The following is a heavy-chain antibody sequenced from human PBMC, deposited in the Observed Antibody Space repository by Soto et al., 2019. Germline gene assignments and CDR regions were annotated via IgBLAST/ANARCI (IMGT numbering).Heavy chain of an antibody. D-gene: IGHD2-21*01. V-gene: IGHV3-53*01. J-gene: IGHJ3*01. Sequence: EAQLVESGGGLIKPGRSLRLSCATSGFADSSYYFIWVRQAPGKGLECVSVFFGGGRIYYADSVKGRCITYKDNFNLMVYIKMNSLRAEDMNIYYCAMPIVNNESAFDLLVQVTGVTVVS. CDR1: GFADSSYY. CDR2: FFGGGRI. CDR3: AMPIVNNESAFDL.